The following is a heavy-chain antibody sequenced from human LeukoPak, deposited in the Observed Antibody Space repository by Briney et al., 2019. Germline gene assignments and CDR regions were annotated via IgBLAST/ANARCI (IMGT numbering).Heavy chain of an antibody. J-gene: IGHJ5*02. CDR2: ISGYGANT. D-gene: IGHD1-26*01. Sequence: GGSRRLSCTASGFTFNLYPMSWVRQVPGKGLEWVSGISGYGANTYYADSVKGRFTISRDNSKNTVYLQMNSLTVEDTAVYHCAKDRGLDLGIDNNWFDPWGQGTLVIVSS. CDR1: GFTFNLYP. V-gene: IGHV3-23*01. CDR3: AKDRGLDLGIDNNWFDP.